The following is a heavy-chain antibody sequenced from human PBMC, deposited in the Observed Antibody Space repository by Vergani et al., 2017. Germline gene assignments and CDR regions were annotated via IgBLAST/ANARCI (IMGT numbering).Heavy chain of an antibody. J-gene: IGHJ2*01. Sequence: EVQLVESGGGLVQPGGSLRLSCAASGFTFSSYEMNWVRQAPGKGLEWVSYISSSGSTIYYADSVKGRFTISRDNAKNSLYLQMNSLRAEDTAVYYCARGIAVSLGDWYFDLWGRGTLVTVSS. CDR2: ISSSGSTI. V-gene: IGHV3-48*03. CDR3: ARGIAVSLGDWYFDL. CDR1: GFTFSSYE. D-gene: IGHD6-19*01.